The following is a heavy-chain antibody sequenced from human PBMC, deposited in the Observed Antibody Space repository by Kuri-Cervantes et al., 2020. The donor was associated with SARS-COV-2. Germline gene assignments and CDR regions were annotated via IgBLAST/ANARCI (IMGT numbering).Heavy chain of an antibody. V-gene: IGHV3-21*01. J-gene: IGHJ5*02. CDR1: GFTFSSYS. Sequence: GGSLRLSCAASGFTFSSYSMNWVRQVPGKGLEWVSSISSSSSYIYYADSVKGRFTISRDNAKNSLYLQRNSLRAEETAVYYCARANVVAPAAMGSDPWGQGTLVTVSS. CDR2: ISSSSSYI. CDR3: ARANVVAPAAMGSDP. D-gene: IGHD2-2*01.